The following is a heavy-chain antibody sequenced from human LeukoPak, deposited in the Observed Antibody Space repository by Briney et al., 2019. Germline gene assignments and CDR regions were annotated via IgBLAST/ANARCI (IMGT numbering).Heavy chain of an antibody. Sequence: QSGGSLRLSCAASGFTFDDYTMHWVRQAPGKGLERVSLISWDGGSTYYADSVKGRFTISRDNSKNSLYLQMNSLRTEDTALYYCAKDITPSSKSGYFDYWGQGTLVTVSS. CDR2: ISWDGGST. V-gene: IGHV3-43*01. CDR3: AKDITPSSKSGYFDY. J-gene: IGHJ4*02. CDR1: GFTFDDYT. D-gene: IGHD4-11*01.